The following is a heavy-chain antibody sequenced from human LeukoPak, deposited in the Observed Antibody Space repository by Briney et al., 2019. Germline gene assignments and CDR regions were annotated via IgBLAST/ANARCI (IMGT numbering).Heavy chain of an antibody. V-gene: IGHV3-7*01. J-gene: IGHJ4*02. CDR2: IKEGGSEK. CDR1: GFTFSRYW. Sequence: GGSLRLSCAASGFTFSRYWMSWVRQAPGKGLEWVANIKEGGSEKYYVDSVKGRFTISRDNAKNSLYLQMNSLRAEDAAVYYCARDLGYGDYDYWGQGTLVTVSS. D-gene: IGHD4-17*01. CDR3: ARDLGYGDYDY.